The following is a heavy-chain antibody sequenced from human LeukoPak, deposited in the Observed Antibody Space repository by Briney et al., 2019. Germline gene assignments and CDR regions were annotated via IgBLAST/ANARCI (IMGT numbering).Heavy chain of an antibody. CDR2: ISPSGSTI. J-gene: IGHJ4*02. V-gene: IGHV3-48*03. D-gene: IGHD3-3*01. Sequence: PGGSLRLSCGASGFTLRSYEMNWVRLAPGKGLEWLSYISPSGSTIYYADSVKGRFTISRDNAKNSLYLQMNGLRVEDTAFYYCARGDYDVWSAPFDHWGQGTLVSVSS. CDR3: ARGDYDVWSAPFDH. CDR1: GFTLRSYE.